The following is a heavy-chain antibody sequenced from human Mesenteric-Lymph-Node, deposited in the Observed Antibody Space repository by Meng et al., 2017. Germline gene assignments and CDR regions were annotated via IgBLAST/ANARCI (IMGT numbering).Heavy chain of an antibody. D-gene: IGHD3-10*01. CDR1: YGSISRNGYS. J-gene: IGHJ4*02. V-gene: IGHV4-39*01. Sequence: QRQLQHWGAVMLKPPHTQASSTPVSYGSISRNGYSVDRVRQPPVKGLEWIGAIYHSRSTAYNPSLHSRVTMFVYTCKNQFSLMLTSATATDTAVYYCARRRGGSGRDCWGQGTLVTVSS. CDR3: ARRRGGSGRDC. CDR2: IYHSRST.